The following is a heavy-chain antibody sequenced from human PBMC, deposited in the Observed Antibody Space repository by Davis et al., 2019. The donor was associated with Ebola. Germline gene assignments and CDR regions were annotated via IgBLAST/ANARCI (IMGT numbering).Heavy chain of an antibody. D-gene: IGHD4-17*01. V-gene: IGHV3-30*18. CDR3: AKPHDYGDLYHFDY. CDR1: GFTSSRSG. CDR2: ISSDGSNK. J-gene: IGHJ4*02. Sequence: GGSLRLSCAASGFTSSRSGMHWVRQAPGKGLEWVAVISSDGSNKYYVDSVKGRFTISRDNAKNSLYLQMKSLRAEDTAVYYCAKPHDYGDLYHFDYWGQGILVTVSS.